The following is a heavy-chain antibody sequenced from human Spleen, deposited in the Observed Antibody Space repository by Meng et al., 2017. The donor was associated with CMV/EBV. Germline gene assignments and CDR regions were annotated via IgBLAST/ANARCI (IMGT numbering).Heavy chain of an antibody. V-gene: IGHV3-30*02. D-gene: IGHD3-22*01. CDR3: AKESGFMYYDSGGYWHYFDS. Sequence: GESLKIPCAASGFTFSNYGMHWVRQAPGKGVEWVAFMHYDGRNKYYVDPLKRRFTISRDNSKNTLYLQMNSLRAEDTAIYYCAKESGFMYYDSGGYWHYFDSWGQGTLVTVSS. J-gene: IGHJ4*02. CDR1: GFTFSNYG. CDR2: MHYDGRNK.